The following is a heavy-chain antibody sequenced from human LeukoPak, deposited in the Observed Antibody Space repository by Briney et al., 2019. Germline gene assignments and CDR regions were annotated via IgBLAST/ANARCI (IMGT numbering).Heavy chain of an antibody. D-gene: IGHD5-18*01. CDR1: GFTLDDYA. CDR3: AKDQGYSYGYNWFDP. V-gene: IGHV3-9*01. Sequence: GGSLRLSCPSTGFTLDDYAMHWVRQARGKGLEWVSGISWNSSSIGYADSVKGRFTISRDNAKNSLYLQMNSLRAEDTALYDCAKDQGYSYGYNWFDPWGQGTLVTVSS. J-gene: IGHJ5*02. CDR2: ISWNSSSI.